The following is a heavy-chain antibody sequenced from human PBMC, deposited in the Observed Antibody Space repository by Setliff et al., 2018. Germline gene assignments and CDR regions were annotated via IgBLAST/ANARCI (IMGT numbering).Heavy chain of an antibody. D-gene: IGHD1-1*01. Sequence: SETLSLTCGASGGSFSDYYWTWIRQTPGKGLEWIGEINHSGSTKCNPSLKSRVTISVDTPKNQFSLELTSVTAADAAVYYCATTGTYRYFDYWGQGTLVTVSS. CDR1: GGSFSDYY. CDR2: INHSGST. V-gene: IGHV4-34*01. CDR3: ATTGTYRYFDY. J-gene: IGHJ4*02.